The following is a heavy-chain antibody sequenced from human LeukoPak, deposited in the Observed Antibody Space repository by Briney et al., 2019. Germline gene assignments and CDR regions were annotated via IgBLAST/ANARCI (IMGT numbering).Heavy chain of an antibody. CDR3: ARDRIPGDHRWFDP. V-gene: IGHV4-38-2*02. D-gene: IGHD7-27*01. Sequence: PSETLSLTCTVSGYSISSGYYWGWVRQPPGKGLEWIGNIFYSGSTYYSPSLKSRVTISLDTSRNQFSLKLSSVTAADTAVYYCARDRIPGDHRWFDPWGQGTLVTVSS. J-gene: IGHJ5*02. CDR2: IFYSGST. CDR1: GYSISSGYY.